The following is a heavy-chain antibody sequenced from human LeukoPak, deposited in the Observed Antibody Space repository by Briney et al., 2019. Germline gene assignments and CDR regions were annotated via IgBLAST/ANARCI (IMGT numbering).Heavy chain of an antibody. D-gene: IGHD5-18*01. CDR3: AYSGYSYGFDY. CDR2: INPSGGST. CDR1: GYTLTSYY. Sequence: ASVKVSCKASGYTLTSYYMHWVRQAPGQGLEWMGIINPSGGSTSYAQKFQGRVTMTRDTSTSTVYMELSSLRSEDTAVYYCAYSGYSYGFDYWGQGTLVTVSS. V-gene: IGHV1-46*01. J-gene: IGHJ4*02.